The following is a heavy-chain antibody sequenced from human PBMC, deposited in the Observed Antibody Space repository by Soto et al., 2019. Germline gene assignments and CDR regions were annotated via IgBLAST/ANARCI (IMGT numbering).Heavy chain of an antibody. CDR3: ARNSYISGDDDSYYFDY. V-gene: IGHV1-3*01. Sequence: ASVKVSCKASGYTFTRYAMHWVRQAPGQRPEWMGWINPGNGDTKYSEKLQGRVTFTRDTSATTIYMELSSLRSEDTAPYYCARNSYISGDDDSYYFDYWGQGTPVTVSS. D-gene: IGHD2-21*02. CDR1: GYTFTRYA. CDR2: INPGNGDT. J-gene: IGHJ4*02.